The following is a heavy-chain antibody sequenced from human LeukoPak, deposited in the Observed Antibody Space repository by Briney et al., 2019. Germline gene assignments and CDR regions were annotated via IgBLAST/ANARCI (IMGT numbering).Heavy chain of an antibody. CDR3: TRAYWIGFHFDS. J-gene: IGHJ4*02. D-gene: IGHD3-3*01. V-gene: IGHV4-30-4*01. Sequence: PSETLSLTCSVSGGSISSGDYFWTWIRQPPGKGLEYIGYIYYSGTTYYNLSLKSRITMSVDMSANQFSLRLTSVSAADTAVYYCTRAYWIGFHFDSWGQGILVSVSS. CDR2: IYYSGTT. CDR1: GGSISSGDYF.